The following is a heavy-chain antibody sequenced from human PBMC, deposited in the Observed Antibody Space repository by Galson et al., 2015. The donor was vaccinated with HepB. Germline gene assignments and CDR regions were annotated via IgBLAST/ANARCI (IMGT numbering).Heavy chain of an antibody. CDR1: GVSMSGYW. V-gene: IGHV3-74*01. CDR3: AGSLPSVTVYGMEIRYAMHV. Sequence: SLRLSCAASGVSMSGYWMHWVCQVPGKGPEWLASVKRFGGITDYADSVKGRFTISRDHADNTLYLEMKSLRGEDTAVYFCAGSLPSVTVYGMEIRYAMHVWGPGTTVTVS. J-gene: IGHJ6*02. D-gene: IGHD2-8*01. CDR2: VKRFGGIT.